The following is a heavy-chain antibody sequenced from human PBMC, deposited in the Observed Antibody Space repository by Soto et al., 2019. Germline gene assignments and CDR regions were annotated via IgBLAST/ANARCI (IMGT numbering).Heavy chain of an antibody. Sequence: GGSLRLSCTVSGFAFNNYGINWVRQAPGQGLESVSSISKSDYTYYSDSVKGRFTISRDNAKNSVSLQMNTLRVEDTAVYYCAREDSIIIPAVSDFWGQGTLVTVSS. J-gene: IGHJ4*02. CDR2: ISKSDYT. D-gene: IGHD2-2*01. CDR1: GFAFNNYG. V-gene: IGHV3-21*01. CDR3: AREDSIIIPAVSDF.